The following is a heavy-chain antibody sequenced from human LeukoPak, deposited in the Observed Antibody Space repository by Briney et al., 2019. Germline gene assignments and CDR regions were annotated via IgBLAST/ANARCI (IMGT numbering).Heavy chain of an antibody. CDR2: IHSSANT. J-gene: IGHJ6*02. CDR1: GGSISTYY. Sequence: SETLSLTCTVSGGSISTYYWSWLRQPPGEGLEWLGYIHSSANTNYNPSLKSRVTISVDTSKNQFSLKLSSVTTADTAVYYCARWVVSGWYYYGMDVWGQGTTVTVSS. V-gene: IGHV4-59*01. D-gene: IGHD6-19*01. CDR3: ARWVVSGWYYYGMDV.